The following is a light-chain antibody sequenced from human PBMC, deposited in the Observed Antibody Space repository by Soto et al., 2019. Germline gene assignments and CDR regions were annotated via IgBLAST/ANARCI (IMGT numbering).Light chain of an antibody. Sequence: DIQMTQSPSSLSASVGDRVTMTCRASLTISTYLNWYQQKPGKAPEALIYAASNLESGVPSRFSGSGSGTDFTLTISSLQPEDVSTCYCQQSYSSSITFGQGTRLDLK. V-gene: IGKV1-39*01. CDR2: AAS. J-gene: IGKJ5*01. CDR3: QQSYSSSIT. CDR1: LTISTY.